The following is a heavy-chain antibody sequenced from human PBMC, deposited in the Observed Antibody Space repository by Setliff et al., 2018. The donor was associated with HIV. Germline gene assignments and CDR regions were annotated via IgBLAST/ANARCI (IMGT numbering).Heavy chain of an antibody. CDR2: IIPKSGET. D-gene: IGHD6-19*01. CDR1: GYTFTAHH. Sequence: ASVKVSCKSSGYTFTAHHIHWGRQAPGQGPEWMGWIIPKSGETSYAEKFRGRVTMTRDTSLSTAYMELSWLTSDDTAVYFCARVPYRSAWFSGGHDAFDIWGQGTMVTVSS. CDR3: ARVPYRSAWFSGGHDAFDI. V-gene: IGHV1-2*02. J-gene: IGHJ3*02.